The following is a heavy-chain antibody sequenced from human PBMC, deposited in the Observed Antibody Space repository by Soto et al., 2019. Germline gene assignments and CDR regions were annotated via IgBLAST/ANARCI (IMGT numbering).Heavy chain of an antibody. V-gene: IGHV1-69*13. J-gene: IGHJ4*02. CDR2: VIPIFGTA. CDR1: GGTFSSYA. CDR3: ARDPGYSGYDSQGWSDY. D-gene: IGHD5-12*01. Sequence: SVKVSCKASGGTFSSYAISWVRQAPGQGLEWMGGVIPIFGTANYAQKFQGRVTITADESTSTAYMELSSLRSEDTAVYYCARDPGYSGYDSQGWSDYWGQGTLVTVSS.